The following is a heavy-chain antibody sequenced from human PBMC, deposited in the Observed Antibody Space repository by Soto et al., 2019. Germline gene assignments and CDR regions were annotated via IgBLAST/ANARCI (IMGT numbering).Heavy chain of an antibody. V-gene: IGHV1-18*01. CDR2: ISAYNGNT. CDR3: ARWYYGSGTIGYYYHYSGMDV. Sequence: QGLERMGWISAYNGNTNYAQKLQGRVTMTTDTSTSTAYMELRSLRSDDTAVYYCARWYYGSGTIGYYYHYSGMDVWGQGTTVTVSS. D-gene: IGHD3-10*01. J-gene: IGHJ6*02.